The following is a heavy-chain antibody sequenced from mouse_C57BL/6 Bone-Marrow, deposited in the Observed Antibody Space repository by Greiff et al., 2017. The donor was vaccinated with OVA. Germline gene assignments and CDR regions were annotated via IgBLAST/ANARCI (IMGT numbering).Heavy chain of an antibody. CDR3: ARWLRGVAY. J-gene: IGHJ3*01. V-gene: IGHV1-26*01. Sequence: EVKLMESGPELVKPGASVKISCKASGYTFTDYYMNWVKQSHGKSLEWIGDINPNNGGTSYNQKFKGKATLTVDKSSSTAYMELRSLTSEDSAVYYCARWLRGVAYWGQGTLVTVSA. CDR2: INPNNGGT. D-gene: IGHD2-2*01. CDR1: GYTFTDYY.